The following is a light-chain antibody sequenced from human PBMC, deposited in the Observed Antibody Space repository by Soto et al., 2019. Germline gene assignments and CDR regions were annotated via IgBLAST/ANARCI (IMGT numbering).Light chain of an antibody. J-gene: IGKJ1*01. Sequence: EIVMTQSPATLSVSPGERATLSCRASQSVSSNLAWYQQKPGQAPRLLIYGASTRATGIPARFSGSGSGTEFTLTISSLQSEDFAVYYGQQYNNWPPVTFGQGTKVDIK. CDR3: QQYNNWPPVT. CDR1: QSVSSN. CDR2: GAS. V-gene: IGKV3-15*01.